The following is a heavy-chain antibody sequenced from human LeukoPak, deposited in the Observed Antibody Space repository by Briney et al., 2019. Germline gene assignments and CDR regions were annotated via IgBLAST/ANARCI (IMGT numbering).Heavy chain of an antibody. V-gene: IGHV3-7*01. CDR1: GFTFSSYW. CDR3: ARGQGCSTTNCYSYFQH. D-gene: IGHD2-2*01. Sequence: GGSLRLSCAASGFTFSSYWMSWVRQVPGKGLEWVANIKQDGSEKYYVDSVKGRFTISRDNAKNSLYLQTNSLRAEDTAVYYCARGQGCSTTNCYSYFQHWGQGTLVSVSS. J-gene: IGHJ1*01. CDR2: IKQDGSEK.